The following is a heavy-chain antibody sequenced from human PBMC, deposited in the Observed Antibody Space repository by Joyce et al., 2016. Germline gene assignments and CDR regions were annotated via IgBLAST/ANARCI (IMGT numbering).Heavy chain of an antibody. CDR2: INAGNGIT. V-gene: IGHV1-3*01. J-gene: IGHJ4*02. D-gene: IGHD4/OR15-4a*01. Sequence: QVQLVQSGAEVKKPGASVKVSCKASGYTFTGHTLRWVRQAPEQGLEWMGWINAGNGITRFSQKFQDRVTITRDTSATTAYMELNSLRSEDTAVYYCARGLSALTYFDFWGQGTLVTVSS. CDR3: ARGLSALTYFDF. CDR1: GYTFTGHT.